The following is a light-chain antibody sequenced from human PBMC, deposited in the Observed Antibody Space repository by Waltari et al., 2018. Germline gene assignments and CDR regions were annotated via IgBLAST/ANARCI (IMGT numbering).Light chain of an antibody. CDR2: EVS. CDR3: SSYTTSSAPGV. CDR1: DSDVGAYDF. J-gene: IGLJ1*01. V-gene: IGLV2-14*01. Sequence: QSALTQPASVSGSPGQSITISCSGTDSDVGAYDFVSWYQQHPGKAPHLIIYEVSNRPSGISNCFSASKSGNTASLTISGLQAEDEADYYCSSYTTSSAPGVFGTGTRVTVL.